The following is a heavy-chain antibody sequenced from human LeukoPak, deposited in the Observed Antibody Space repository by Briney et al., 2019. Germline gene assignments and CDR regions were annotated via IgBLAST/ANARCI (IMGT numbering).Heavy chain of an antibody. CDR1: GYSISSAYY. V-gene: IGHV4-38-2*02. CDR3: ARDPLWFGEAVFDY. J-gene: IGHJ4*02. Sequence: SETLSLTCTVSGYSISSAYYWGWIRQPPGKGLEWIGNIYHSGTTYYNPSLKSRVTISVDTSKNQFSLKLSSVTAADTAVYYCARDPLWFGEAVFDYWGQGILVTVSS. CDR2: IYHSGTT. D-gene: IGHD3-10*01.